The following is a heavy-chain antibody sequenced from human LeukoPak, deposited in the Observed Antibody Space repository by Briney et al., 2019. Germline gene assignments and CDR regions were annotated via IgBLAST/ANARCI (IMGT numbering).Heavy chain of an antibody. D-gene: IGHD3-22*01. CDR1: RYTFTGHY. CDR2: INPKSGVT. Sequence: ASVKVSCKASRYTFTGHYMHWVRQGPGQGPEWMGWINPKSGVTNYAQTFQGRVTMTRDTSISIVYMELSRLTLDDTAVYYCARALRYDDSSGYYAYWGQGTLVTVSS. CDR3: ARALRYDDSSGYYAY. V-gene: IGHV1-2*02. J-gene: IGHJ4*01.